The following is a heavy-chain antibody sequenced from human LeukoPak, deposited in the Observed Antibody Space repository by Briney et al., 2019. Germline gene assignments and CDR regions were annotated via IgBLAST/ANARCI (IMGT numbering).Heavy chain of an antibody. V-gene: IGHV1-18*01. Sequence: ASVKVSCKASGYTFTSYGISWVRQAPGQGLEWMGWISAYNGNTNYAQKLQGRVTMTTDTSTSTAYMELRSLRSDDTAVYYCARVPYYDFWSASNDAFGIWGQGTMVTVSS. J-gene: IGHJ3*02. CDR1: GYTFTSYG. CDR3: ARVPYYDFWSASNDAFGI. CDR2: ISAYNGNT. D-gene: IGHD3-3*01.